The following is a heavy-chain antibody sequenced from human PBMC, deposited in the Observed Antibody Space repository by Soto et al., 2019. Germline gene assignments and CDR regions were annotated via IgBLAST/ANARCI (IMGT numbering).Heavy chain of an antibody. V-gene: IGHV3-48*02. D-gene: IGHD1-20*01. J-gene: IGHJ4*02. CDR3: ASVYDY. Sequence: PGGSLRLSCAASGFTFSSYNMNWVRQAPGKGLEWVSSISGASSTIYYADSVKGRFTISRDNGKNSLYLQMDSLRDEDTAVYYCASVYDYWGQGTLVTVSS. CDR2: ISGASSTI. CDR1: GFTFSSYN.